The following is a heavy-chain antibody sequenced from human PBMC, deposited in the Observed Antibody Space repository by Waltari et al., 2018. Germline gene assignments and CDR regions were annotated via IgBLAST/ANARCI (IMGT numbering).Heavy chain of an antibody. CDR2: ISGSGGST. J-gene: IGHJ4*02. CDR3: AKPSLDY. CDR1: GFTFGSYD. Sequence: EVQLLESGGGLVQPGGSLRLSCAASGFTFGSYDMNWVRQAPGKGLEGVSGISGSGGSTYYADSVKGRFTISRDNSKNTLYLQMNSLRAEDTAVYYCAKPSLDYWGQGTLVTVSS. V-gene: IGHV3-23*01.